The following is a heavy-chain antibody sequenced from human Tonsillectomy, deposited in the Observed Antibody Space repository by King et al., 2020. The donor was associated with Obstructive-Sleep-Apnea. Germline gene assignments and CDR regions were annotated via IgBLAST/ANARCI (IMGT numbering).Heavy chain of an antibody. CDR2: ISGTGGST. D-gene: IGHD4-11*01. V-gene: IGHV3-23*04. Sequence: VQLVESGGGLVQPGGSLRLSCAASGFTFSSFAMNWVRQAPGEGLEWVSTISGTGGSTNYADSVEGRFTISRDNSKNTLYLQMNSLRAEDAAVYFCAKAHTVVIGGDSFDYWGQGTLVTVSS. CDR1: GFTFSSFA. J-gene: IGHJ4*02. CDR3: AKAHTVVIGGDSFDY.